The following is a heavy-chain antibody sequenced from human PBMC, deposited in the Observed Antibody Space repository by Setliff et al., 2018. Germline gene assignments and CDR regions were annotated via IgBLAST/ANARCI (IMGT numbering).Heavy chain of an antibody. V-gene: IGHV5-51*01. J-gene: IGHJ4*02. D-gene: IGHD6-13*01. Sequence: GESLTISCKGSGYNFINYWIGWVRQMPGKXLEXXGXXXXXXXXXXXXXXFQGXXTISADKSISTAYLQWSSLKASDTAIYYCARPAYSSRWYEIKGFDYWGQGTLVTVSS. CDR1: GYNFINYW. CDR2: XXXXXXXX. CDR3: ARPAYSSRWYEIKGFDY.